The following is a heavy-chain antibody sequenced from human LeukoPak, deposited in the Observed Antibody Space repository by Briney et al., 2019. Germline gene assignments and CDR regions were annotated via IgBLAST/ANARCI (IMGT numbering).Heavy chain of an antibody. D-gene: IGHD3-10*01. CDR3: AKLLLWFGESRDY. J-gene: IGHJ4*02. V-gene: IGHV3-23*01. Sequence: GGSLGLSCAASGFTFSSYAMSWVRQAPGKGLEWVSAISGSGGSTYYADSVKGRFTISRDNSKNTLYLQMNSLRAEDTAVYYCAKLLLWFGESRDYWGQGTLVTVSS. CDR1: GFTFSSYA. CDR2: ISGSGGST.